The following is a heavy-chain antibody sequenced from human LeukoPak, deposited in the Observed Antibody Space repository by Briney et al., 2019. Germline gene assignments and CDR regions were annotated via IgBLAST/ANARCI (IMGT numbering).Heavy chain of an antibody. CDR3: ARWRGYSSGWSGPFDD. V-gene: IGHV1-2*06. CDR1: GYTFTGHY. CDR2: IDAKSGGT. Sequence: GASVKVSCKASGYTFTGHYLHWVRQAPGQGLEWMGRIDAKSGGTKYAQRFQGRVAMTRDTSINTGYMELRSLTSDDTAVYYCARWRGYSSGWSGPFDDWGQGTLVTVSS. D-gene: IGHD6-13*01. J-gene: IGHJ4*02.